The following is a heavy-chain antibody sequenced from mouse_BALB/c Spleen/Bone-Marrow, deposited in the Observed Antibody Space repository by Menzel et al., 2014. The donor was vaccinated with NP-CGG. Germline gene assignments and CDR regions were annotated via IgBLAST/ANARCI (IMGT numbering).Heavy chain of an antibody. CDR2: IRKSGAT. V-gene: IGHV3-2*02. CDR1: GYSITSDYA. Sequence: EEKLQESGPGLVKPSQSLSLTCTVTGYSITSDYAWNWIRQLPGKKLEWTGSIRKSGATTYNPSLKSRISITRDTSKNQFFLQLNSVTTEDTATYYCARGSYYFDYWGQGTTLTVSS. CDR3: ARGSYYFDY. J-gene: IGHJ2*01. D-gene: IGHD3-1*01.